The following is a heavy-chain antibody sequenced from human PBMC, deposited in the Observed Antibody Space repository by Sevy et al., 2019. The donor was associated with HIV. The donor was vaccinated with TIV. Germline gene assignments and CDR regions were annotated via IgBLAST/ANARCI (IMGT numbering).Heavy chain of an antibody. J-gene: IGHJ6*02. CDR2: IIPIFGTA. Sequence: ASVKVSCKASGGTFSSYAISWVRQAPGQGLEWMGGIIPIFGTANYAQKFQGRVTITADESTGTAYMELSSLRSEDTAVYYCAREGNKDFWSGYQTYYYYGMDVWGQGTTVTVSS. V-gene: IGHV1-69*13. CDR1: GGTFSSYA. D-gene: IGHD3-3*01. CDR3: AREGNKDFWSGYQTYYYYGMDV.